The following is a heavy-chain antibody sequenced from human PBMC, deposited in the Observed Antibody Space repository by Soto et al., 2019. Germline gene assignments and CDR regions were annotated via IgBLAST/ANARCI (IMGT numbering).Heavy chain of an antibody. CDR3: ARDNSGWSDY. CDR2: IDAGNGNT. D-gene: IGHD6-19*01. J-gene: IGHJ4*02. CDR1: RYTFTGYV. Sequence: VKVSCKASRYTFTGYVMHWLRQAPGQRLEWMGWIDAGNGNTVYLQKFQGRVTITRDTSANTAYMELSSLRSEDTAVYYCARDNSGWSDYWGQGTLVTVS. V-gene: IGHV1-3*01.